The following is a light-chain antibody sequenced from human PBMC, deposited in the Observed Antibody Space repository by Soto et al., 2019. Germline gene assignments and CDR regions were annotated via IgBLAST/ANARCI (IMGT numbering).Light chain of an antibody. CDR3: QQRSNWPPIT. Sequence: EIVLTQSPATLSLSPGERATLSCRASQSLTTDLAWYQQKPGQPPRLLIYGASTRATDFPARFSGSGSGTDFTLTISSLEPEDFAVYYCQQRSNWPPITFGQGTRLEIK. CDR1: QSLTTD. V-gene: IGKV3-11*01. J-gene: IGKJ5*01. CDR2: GAS.